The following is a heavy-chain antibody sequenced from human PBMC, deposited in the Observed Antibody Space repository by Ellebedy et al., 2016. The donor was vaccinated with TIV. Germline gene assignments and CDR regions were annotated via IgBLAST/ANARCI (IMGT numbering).Heavy chain of an antibody. CDR3: ATWGAVAGTSNFDY. D-gene: IGHD6-19*01. CDR1: GLTFSSYS. Sequence: GESLKISCAPSGLTFSSYSMNWVRQAPGKGLEWVSYISVSSSIIYYADSVKGRFTISRDNAKNSLYLQMNSLRDEDTAVYYCATWGAVAGTSNFDYWGQGTLVTVSS. J-gene: IGHJ4*02. V-gene: IGHV3-48*02. CDR2: ISVSSSII.